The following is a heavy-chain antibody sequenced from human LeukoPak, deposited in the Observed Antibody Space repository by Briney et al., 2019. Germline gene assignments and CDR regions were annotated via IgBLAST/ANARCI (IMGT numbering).Heavy chain of an antibody. Sequence: SETLSLTCTVSGGSISSYYWSWIRQPPGKGLEWIGYSNYRGSTDYNPSLKSRVTFSVDTSKNQFSLRLTSVTAADTAVYYCGRRTYYDTLTGYNYWYFVLWGRGTLVTVSS. J-gene: IGHJ2*01. CDR2: SNYRGST. CDR1: GGSISSYY. V-gene: IGHV4-59*01. CDR3: GRRTYYDTLTGYNYWYFVL. D-gene: IGHD3-9*01.